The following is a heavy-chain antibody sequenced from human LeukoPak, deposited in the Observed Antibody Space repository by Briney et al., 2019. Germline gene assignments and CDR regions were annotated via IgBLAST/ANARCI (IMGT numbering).Heavy chain of an antibody. D-gene: IGHD6-19*01. V-gene: IGHV3-23*01. CDR1: GFTFTNYV. CDR2: ISGSDGST. Sequence: GGSLRLSCAASGFTFTNYVMSWVRQAPGKGLEWVSTISGSDGSTTYADSVKGRFTMSRDNSMTTLYVQVSSLRAEDSAVYYCATGYRLGAGTSQNGALDIWGQGTMVTVSS. CDR3: ATGYRLGAGTSQNGALDI. J-gene: IGHJ3*02.